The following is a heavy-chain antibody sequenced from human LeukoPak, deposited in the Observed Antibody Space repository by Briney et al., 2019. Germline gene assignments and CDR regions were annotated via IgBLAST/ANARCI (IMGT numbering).Heavy chain of an antibody. CDR1: GGSISSYY. CDR2: IYYSGGT. Sequence: SETLSLTCTVSGGSISSYYWSWIRQPPGKGLEWIGYIYYSGGTNYNPSLKSRVTISVDTSKNQFSLKLSSVSAADTAVYYCARDLRWNWFDPWGQGTLVTVSS. D-gene: IGHD5/OR15-5a*01. CDR3: ARDLRWNWFDP. J-gene: IGHJ5*02. V-gene: IGHV4-59*01.